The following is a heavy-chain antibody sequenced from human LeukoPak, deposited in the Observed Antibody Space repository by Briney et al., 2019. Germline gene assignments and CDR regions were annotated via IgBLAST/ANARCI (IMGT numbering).Heavy chain of an antibody. D-gene: IGHD6-6*01. CDR3: AKDLWWSLAARPRGSPDY. CDR2: IRYDGSNK. Sequence: GGSLRLSCAASGFTFSSYGMHWVRQAPGKGLEWVAFIRYDGSNKYYADSVKGRFTISRDNSKNTLYLQMNSLRAEDTAVYYCAKDLWWSLAARPRGSPDYWGQGTLVTVSS. J-gene: IGHJ4*02. CDR1: GFTFSSYG. V-gene: IGHV3-30*02.